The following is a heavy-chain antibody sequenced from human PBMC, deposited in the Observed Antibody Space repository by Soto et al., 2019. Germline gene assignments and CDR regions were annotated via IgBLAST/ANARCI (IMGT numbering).Heavy chain of an antibody. CDR1: GFTFSSYA. D-gene: IGHD3-22*01. V-gene: IGHV3-64D*08. CDR3: VKDEGSYPWSSGYYPNWFDP. Sequence: GGSLRLSCSASGFTFSSYAMHWVRQAPGKGLEYVSAISSNGGSTYYADSVKGRFTIPRDNSKNTLYLQMSSLRAEDTAVYYCVKDEGSYPWSSGYYPNWFDPWGQGTLVTVSS. CDR2: ISSNGGST. J-gene: IGHJ5*02.